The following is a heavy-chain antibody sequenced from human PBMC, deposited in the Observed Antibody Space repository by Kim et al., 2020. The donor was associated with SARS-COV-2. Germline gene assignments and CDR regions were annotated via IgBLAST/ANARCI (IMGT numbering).Heavy chain of an antibody. J-gene: IGHJ4*02. CDR2: IYHSGNS. D-gene: IGHD1-1*01. CDR1: ADSASTYY. CDR3: AGGTIRGLEY. V-gene: IGHV4-59*02. Sequence: SETLSLTCIVSADSASTYYWSWIRQTPGKGLEWIGYIYHSGNSGYNPSLQSRVTLSVDPSKNQFSLNLRSLTAADTAVYYCAGGTIRGLEYWGQGTLVTVSS.